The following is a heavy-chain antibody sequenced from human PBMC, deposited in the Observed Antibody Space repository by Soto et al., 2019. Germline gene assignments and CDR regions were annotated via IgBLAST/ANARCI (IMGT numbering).Heavy chain of an antibody. D-gene: IGHD2-15*01. Sequence: QVQLVQSGAEVKKPGSSVKVSCKASGGTFSSYAISWVRQAPGQGLEWMGGIIPIFGTANYAQKFQGRVTITADESTSTAYMERSSLRSEDTAVYYCARVGSVAATPMGYYYYGMDVWGQGTTVTVSS. J-gene: IGHJ6*02. V-gene: IGHV1-69*01. CDR1: GGTFSSYA. CDR2: IIPIFGTA. CDR3: ARVGSVAATPMGYYYYGMDV.